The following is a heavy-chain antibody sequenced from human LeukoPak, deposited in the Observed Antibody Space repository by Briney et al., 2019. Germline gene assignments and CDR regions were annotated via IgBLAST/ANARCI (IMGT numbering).Heavy chain of an antibody. J-gene: IGHJ6*01. V-gene: IGHV3-21*01. D-gene: IGHD2-15*01. CDR2: ISSSSSYI. CDR3: ARGSDGYCSGGGCYYGMDV. CDR1: GFTFSSYT. Sequence: PGGSLRLSCAASGFTFSSYTMNWVRQAPGKGLEWVSYISSSSSYIYYADSVKGRFTISRDNAENSLYLQMNSLRAEDTAVYYCARGSDGYCSGGGCYYGMDVWGQGTTVTVSS.